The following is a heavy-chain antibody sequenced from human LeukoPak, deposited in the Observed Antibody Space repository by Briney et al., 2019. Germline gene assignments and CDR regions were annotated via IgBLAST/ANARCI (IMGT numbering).Heavy chain of an antibody. J-gene: IGHJ4*02. Sequence: SSETLSLTRTVSGGSISSYYWSWIRQSPGKGLEWIGYIYYSGSTNYNPSLKSRVTISVDTSKNQFSLKLSSVTAADTAVYYCARGLGYDFWSGYYTGPFDYWGQGTLVTVSS. CDR1: GGSISSYY. D-gene: IGHD3-3*01. CDR2: IYYSGST. V-gene: IGHV4-59*01. CDR3: ARGLGYDFWSGYYTGPFDY.